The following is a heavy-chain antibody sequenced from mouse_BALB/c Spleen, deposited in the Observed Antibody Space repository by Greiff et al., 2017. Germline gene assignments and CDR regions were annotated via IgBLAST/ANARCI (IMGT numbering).Heavy chain of an antibody. V-gene: IGHV1-9*01. CDR3: ARYDYYGSPLFDY. CDR2: ILPGSGST. J-gene: IGHJ2*01. CDR1: GYTFSSYW. Sequence: QVQLQQSGAELMKPGASVKISCKATGYTFSSYWIEWVKQRPGHGLEWIGEILPGSGSTYYNEKFKGKATLTADKSSNTAYMQLSSLTSEDSAVYFCARYDYYGSPLFDYWGQGTTLTVSS. D-gene: IGHD1-1*01.